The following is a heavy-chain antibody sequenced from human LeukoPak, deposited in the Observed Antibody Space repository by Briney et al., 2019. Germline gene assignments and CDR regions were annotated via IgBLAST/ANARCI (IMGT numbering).Heavy chain of an antibody. CDR2: IYSGGST. CDR3: ARSPRYFDWFFDY. CDR1: GFTVSSNY. Sequence: GGSLRLSCAASGFTVSSNYMSWVRQAPGKGLEWVSVIYSGGSTYYADSVKGRFTISRDNSKNTLYLQMNSLRAEDTAVYYCARSPRYFDWFFDYWGQGTLVTVSS. J-gene: IGHJ4*02. D-gene: IGHD3-9*01. V-gene: IGHV3-53*05.